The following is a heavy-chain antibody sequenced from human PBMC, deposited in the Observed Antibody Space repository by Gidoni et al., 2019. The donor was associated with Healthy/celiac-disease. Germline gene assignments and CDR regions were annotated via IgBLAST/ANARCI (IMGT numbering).Heavy chain of an antibody. CDR2: IRGSGGRT. V-gene: IGHV3-23*01. CDR1: GFTFSSYA. Sequence: EVQLLESGGVLVQPGGSLRLSCAASGFTFSSYAMSWVRQAPGKGLEWVSAIRGSGGRTYYADSVKGRFTISRDNSKNTLYLQMNSLRAEDTAVYYCAKRGEGDIDGYWGQGTLVTVSS. J-gene: IGHJ4*02. CDR3: AKRGEGDIDGY. D-gene: IGHD2-15*01.